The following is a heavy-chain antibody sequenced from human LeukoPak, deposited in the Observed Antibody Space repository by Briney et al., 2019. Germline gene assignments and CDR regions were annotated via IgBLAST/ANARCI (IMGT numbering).Heavy chain of an antibody. D-gene: IGHD3-22*01. CDR1: VYTFTGYY. J-gene: IGHJ4*02. Sequence: ASVKVSCKASVYTFTGYYVHWVRQAPGQGLEWMGWINPNSGGTNYAQKFQGRVTVTRDTSISTAYMELSRLRSDDTAVYYCARDLASDYYDSSGPGSGYWGQGTLVTVSS. CDR3: ARDLASDYYDSSGPGSGY. CDR2: INPNSGGT. V-gene: IGHV1-2*02.